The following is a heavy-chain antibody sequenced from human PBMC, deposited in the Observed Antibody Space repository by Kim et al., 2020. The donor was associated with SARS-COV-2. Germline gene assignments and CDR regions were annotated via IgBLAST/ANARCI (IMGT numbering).Heavy chain of an antibody. V-gene: IGHV3-11*01. CDR2: IRSNGSTR. D-gene: IGHD2-21*02. J-gene: IGHJ4*03. Sequence: GGSLRLSCAASGFTFSNYYMNWVRQAPGKGLEWVAYIRSNGSTRNYADSVKGRFTISRDNAKNTLYLQMNSLRAEDTAVDYCSSGTSLRDYCYYDCYF. CDR3: SSGTSLRDYCYYDCYF. CDR1: GFTFSNYY.